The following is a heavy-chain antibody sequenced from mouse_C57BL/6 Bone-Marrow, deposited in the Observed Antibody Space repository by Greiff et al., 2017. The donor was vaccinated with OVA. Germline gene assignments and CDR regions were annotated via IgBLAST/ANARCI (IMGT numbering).Heavy chain of an antibody. CDR2: IWSGGST. CDR3: ARTPHYYGSSYDYAMDY. J-gene: IGHJ4*01. V-gene: IGHV2-2*01. D-gene: IGHD1-1*01. CDR1: GFSLTSYG. Sequence: VKLKQSGPGLVQPSQSLSITCTVSGFSLTSYGVHWVRQSPGKGLEWLGVIWSGGSTDYNAAFISRLSISKDNSKSQVFFKMNSLQADDTAIYYCARTPHYYGSSYDYAMDYWGQGTSVTVSS.